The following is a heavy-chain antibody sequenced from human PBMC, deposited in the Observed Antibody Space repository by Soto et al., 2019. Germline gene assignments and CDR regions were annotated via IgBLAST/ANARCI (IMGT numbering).Heavy chain of an antibody. D-gene: IGHD3-3*01. V-gene: IGHV4-59*01. CDR3: ARDVDTIFGVVTHSTWFDP. CDR1: GGSISSYY. CDR2: IYYSGST. J-gene: IGHJ5*02. Sequence: SETLSLTCTVSGGSISSYYWSWIRQPPGKGLEWIGYIYYSGSTNYNPSLKSRVTISVDTSNNQFSLKLSSVTAADTAVYYCARDVDTIFGVVTHSTWFDPWGQGTLVTVSS.